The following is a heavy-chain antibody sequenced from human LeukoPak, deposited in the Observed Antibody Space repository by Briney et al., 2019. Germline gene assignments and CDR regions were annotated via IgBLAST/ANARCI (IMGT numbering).Heavy chain of an antibody. CDR3: ARKQWVMYYFDS. D-gene: IGHD6-19*01. CDR1: GGSISSSNYY. V-gene: IGHV4-39*01. CDR2: IFYSGNT. Sequence: SETLSLTCTVSGGSISSSNYYWGWIRQPPGKGLEWIGSIFYSGNTYYNPSLKSRVTISIDTSKNQFSLKLSSVTAADTAVYYCARKQWVMYYFDSWGQGTLVTVSS. J-gene: IGHJ4*02.